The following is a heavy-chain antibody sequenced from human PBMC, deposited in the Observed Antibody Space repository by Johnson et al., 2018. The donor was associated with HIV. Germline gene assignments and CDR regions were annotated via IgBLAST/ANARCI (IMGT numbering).Heavy chain of an antibody. D-gene: IGHD3-10*01. V-gene: IGHV3-15*01. J-gene: IGHJ3*02. CDR2: IKSKTDGGTT. Sequence: VQLVESGGGLVKPGGSLRLSCAASGFTFSNSWMSWVRQAPGKGLEWVGRIKSKTDGGTTDYPAPVKGRFTITRDYSKNTLYVQMNRLKNEDTAAYYCTTDLRGSGGGREKPYAFDIWGQGKMVTVSS. CDR3: TTDLRGSGGGREKPYAFDI. CDR1: GFTFSNSW.